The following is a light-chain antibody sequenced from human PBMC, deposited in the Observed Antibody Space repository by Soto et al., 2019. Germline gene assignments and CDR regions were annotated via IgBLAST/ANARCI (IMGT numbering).Light chain of an antibody. CDR1: SSNIGSGYD. CDR3: QSYDSSLSGVV. J-gene: IGLJ2*01. V-gene: IGLV1-40*01. CDR2: GNT. Sequence: QSVLTQPPSVSGAPGQRVTISCTGSSSNIGSGYDVDWYQQLPRTAPKLLISGNTNRPSGVPDRFSGSKSGTSASLAITGLQAEDEADYYCQSYDSSLSGVVFGGGTKLTVL.